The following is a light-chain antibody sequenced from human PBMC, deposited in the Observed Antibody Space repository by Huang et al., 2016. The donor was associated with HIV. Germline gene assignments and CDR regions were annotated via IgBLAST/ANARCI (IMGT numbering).Light chain of an antibody. CDR2: AVS. J-gene: IGKJ2*01. CDR3: QQCNTYPYT. Sequence: DIQMTQSPSSLSASVGDRVTITFRASQGVSNNLVWFQQKPGEAPKSLIFAVSSLQSWVPSRFGGSGSGTDFTLTISSVQPEDVATYYCQQCNTYPYTFGPGTKLEIK. CDR1: QGVSNN. V-gene: IGKV1-16*01.